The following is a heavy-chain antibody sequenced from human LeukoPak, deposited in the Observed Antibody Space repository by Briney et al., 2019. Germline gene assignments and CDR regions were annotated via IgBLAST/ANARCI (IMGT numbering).Heavy chain of an antibody. CDR1: GYTFTGYY. CDR2: INPNSGGT. Sequence: ASVKVSCKASGYTFTGYYMHWVRQAPGQGLEWMGWINPNSGGTNNAQKFQGGVTMTRDTSISTAYMELSRLRSDDTAVYYCARVRRYCSGGSCYYFDYWGQGTLVTVSS. D-gene: IGHD2-15*01. J-gene: IGHJ4*02. V-gene: IGHV1-2*02. CDR3: ARVRRYCSGGSCYYFDY.